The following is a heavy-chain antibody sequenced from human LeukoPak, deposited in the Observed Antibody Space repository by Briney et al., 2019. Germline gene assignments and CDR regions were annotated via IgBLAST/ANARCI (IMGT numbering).Heavy chain of an antibody. V-gene: IGHV1-46*01. CDR1: GYTFTSYY. CDR2: INPSGGST. J-gene: IGHJ4*02. Sequence: GASVKVSCEASGYTFTSYYMHWVRQAPGQGLEWMGIINPSGGSTSYAQKFQGRVTMTRDMSTSTVYMELSSLRSEDTAVYYCAREAVTMVRGSQPNYFDYWGQGTLVTVSS. CDR3: AREAVTMVRGSQPNYFDY. D-gene: IGHD3-10*01.